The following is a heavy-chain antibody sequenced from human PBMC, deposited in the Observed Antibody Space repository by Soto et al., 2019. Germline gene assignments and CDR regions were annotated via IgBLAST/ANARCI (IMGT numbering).Heavy chain of an antibody. CDR3: AREADIVVVVAATRLRYFDY. V-gene: IGHV4-31*03. CDR2: IYYSGST. J-gene: IGHJ4*02. D-gene: IGHD2-15*01. Sequence: TLSLTCTVSGGSISSGGYYWSWIRQHPGKGLEWIGYIYYSGSTYYNPSLKSRVTISVDTSKNQFSLKLSSVTAADTAVYYCAREADIVVVVAATRLRYFDYWGQGTLVTVSS. CDR1: GGSISSGGYY.